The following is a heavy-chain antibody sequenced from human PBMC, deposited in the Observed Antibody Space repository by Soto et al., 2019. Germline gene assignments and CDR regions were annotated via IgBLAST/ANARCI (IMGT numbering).Heavy chain of an antibody. CDR2: IIPILGIA. CDR1: GGTFSSYT. CDR3: ASGYSYYGMDV. V-gene: IGHV1-69*02. Sequence: QVQLVQSGAEVKKPGSSVMVSCKASGGTFSSYTISWVRQAPGQGLEWMGRIIPILGIANYAQKFQGRVTITADKSTSTAYMELSSLRSEDTAVYYCASGYSYYGMDVWGQGTTVTVSS. J-gene: IGHJ6*02. D-gene: IGHD5-18*01.